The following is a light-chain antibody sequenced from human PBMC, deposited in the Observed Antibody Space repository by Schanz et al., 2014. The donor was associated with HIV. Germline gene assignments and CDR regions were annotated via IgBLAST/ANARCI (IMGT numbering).Light chain of an antibody. V-gene: IGKV3D-15*01. J-gene: IGKJ1*01. Sequence: EIVLTQSPATLSLSPGERATLSCRASQSVGNYLAWYQQKPGRAPRLLIYGASSRATGIPDRFSGSGSGTDFTLTISNLQSEDSAVYYCQQYSSWPWTFGLGTMVEIK. CDR3: QQYSSWPWT. CDR1: QSVGNY. CDR2: GAS.